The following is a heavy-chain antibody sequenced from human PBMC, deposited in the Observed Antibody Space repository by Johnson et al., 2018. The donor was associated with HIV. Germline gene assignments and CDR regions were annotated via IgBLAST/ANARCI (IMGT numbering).Heavy chain of an antibody. CDR3: ARDGQVYYNFWISSLAFDI. Sequence: QVQVVESGGDVVQPGRSLRLSCAASGFTFSSYGIHWVRQAPGKGLEWVAVISYDGSNKYYADSVKGRFTIYRDNSKNTLFLQMNSLIAEDTAVYYCARDGQVYYNFWISSLAFDIWGQGTMVTVSS. D-gene: IGHD3-3*01. V-gene: IGHV3-30-3*01. CDR2: ISYDGSNK. J-gene: IGHJ3*02. CDR1: GFTFSSYG.